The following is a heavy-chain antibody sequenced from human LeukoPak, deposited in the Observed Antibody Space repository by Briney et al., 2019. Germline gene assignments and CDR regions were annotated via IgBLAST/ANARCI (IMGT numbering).Heavy chain of an antibody. CDR1: GFAFSSYV. CDR2: ISHDASNE. V-gene: IGHV3-30*04. CDR3: ARDISGEKSFDY. D-gene: IGHD3-10*01. J-gene: IGHJ4*02. Sequence: PGGSLRLSCAASGFAFSSYVMHWVRQAPGKGLEWVAVISHDASNEYYVDSVKGRFTISRDNSKNTLYLQMNSLRAEDTAVYFCARDISGEKSFDYWGGGTRVPLSS.